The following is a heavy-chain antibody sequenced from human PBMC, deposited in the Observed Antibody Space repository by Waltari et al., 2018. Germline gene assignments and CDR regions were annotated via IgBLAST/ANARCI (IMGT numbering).Heavy chain of an antibody. Sequence: HLQLQESGPGLLQPSQTLSLTGSVSDVPVTSNRHSWVWIRQPPGPGLGWIGTLSYSGATYSSPSLKSRVTISGDTSKNQLSLILGSVTAADTAVYYCATYIGASIGTAAFDVWGQGTMVTVSA. CDR3: ATYIGASIGTAAFDV. CDR2: LSYSGAT. V-gene: IGHV4-39*01. D-gene: IGHD5-12*01. CDR1: DVPVTSNRHS. J-gene: IGHJ3*01.